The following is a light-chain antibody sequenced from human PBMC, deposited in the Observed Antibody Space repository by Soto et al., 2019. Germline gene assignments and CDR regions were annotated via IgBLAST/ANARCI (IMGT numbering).Light chain of an antibody. J-gene: IGKJ1*01. Sequence: DIQMTQSPSTLSSSLGDRVTISCRASHSISRWLAWYQQKPGKAPKFLIYDASSLESGVPSRFSVSGSGTEFTLTISRLQNDDFATYYCQHYNSYSEAFCQGTKVDIK. V-gene: IGKV1-5*01. CDR1: HSISRW. CDR2: DAS. CDR3: QHYNSYSEA.